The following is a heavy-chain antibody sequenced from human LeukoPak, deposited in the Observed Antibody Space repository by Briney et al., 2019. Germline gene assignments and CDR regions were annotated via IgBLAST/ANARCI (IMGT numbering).Heavy chain of an antibody. CDR1: GFTFDTYA. V-gene: IGHV3-23*01. Sequence: GGSLRLSCAASGFTFDTYAMTWVRQAPGEGLEWVSGINGSGGNTYYADSVKGRFTISRDNSKNTLYLQMNSLRAGDAAVYYCAKDPTYYYDSSGYQFFQHWGQGTLVTVSS. CDR3: AKDPTYYYDSSGYQFFQH. CDR2: INGSGGNT. J-gene: IGHJ1*01. D-gene: IGHD3-22*01.